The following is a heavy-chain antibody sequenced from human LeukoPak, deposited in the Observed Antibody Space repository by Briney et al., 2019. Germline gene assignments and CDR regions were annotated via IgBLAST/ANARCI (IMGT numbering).Heavy chain of an antibody. CDR1: GYTFTSYG. Sequence: ASVKVSCKASGYTFTSYGISWMRQAPGQGLEWMGWISAYNGNTNYAQKLQGRVTMTTDTSTSTAYVELRSLRSDDTAVYYCARVREVRGVIITSLGYWGQGTLVTVSS. CDR3: ARVREVRGVIITSLGY. CDR2: ISAYNGNT. D-gene: IGHD3-10*01. J-gene: IGHJ4*02. V-gene: IGHV1-18*01.